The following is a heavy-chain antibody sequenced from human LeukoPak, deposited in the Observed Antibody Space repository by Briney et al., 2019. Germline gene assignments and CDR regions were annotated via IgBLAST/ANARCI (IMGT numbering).Heavy chain of an antibody. Sequence: PSETLSLTCTVSGGSISSYYWSWIRQPPGKGLEWIGYIYYSGSTNYNPSLKRRVTISVDTSKNQFSLKLSSVTAADTAVYYCAREVYCGGDCRYYFDYWGRGTLVTVSS. V-gene: IGHV4-59*01. CDR2: IYYSGST. CDR1: GGSISSYY. J-gene: IGHJ4*02. CDR3: AREVYCGGDCRYYFDY. D-gene: IGHD2-21*02.